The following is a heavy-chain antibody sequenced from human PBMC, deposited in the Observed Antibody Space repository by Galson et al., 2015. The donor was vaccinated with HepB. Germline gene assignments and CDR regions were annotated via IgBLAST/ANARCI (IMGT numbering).Heavy chain of an antibody. CDR1: GYTFTSYG. D-gene: IGHD3-10*01. J-gene: IGHJ4*02. CDR2: ISAYNGNK. Sequence: SVKVSCKASGYTFTSYGISWVRQAPGQGLEWMGWISAYNGNKKYAQKLQGRVTMTTDTSISTAYMELSRLRSDDTAVFYCARDLGTVYGSGSYYLDYWGQGTLVTVSS. V-gene: IGHV1-18*04. CDR3: ARDLGTVYGSGSYYLDY.